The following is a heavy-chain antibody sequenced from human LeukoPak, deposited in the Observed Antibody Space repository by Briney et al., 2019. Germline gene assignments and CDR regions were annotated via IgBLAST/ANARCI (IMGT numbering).Heavy chain of an antibody. CDR2: ISGSGGST. J-gene: IGHJ5*02. D-gene: IGHD4-17*01. Sequence: GGSLRLSCAASGFTFSSYWMSWVRQAPGKGLEWVSAISGSGGSTYYADSVKGRFTISRDNSKNALYLQMNSLRAEDTAVYYCAKYGDYEWFDPWGQGTLVTVYS. V-gene: IGHV3-23*01. CDR3: AKYGDYEWFDP. CDR1: GFTFSSYW.